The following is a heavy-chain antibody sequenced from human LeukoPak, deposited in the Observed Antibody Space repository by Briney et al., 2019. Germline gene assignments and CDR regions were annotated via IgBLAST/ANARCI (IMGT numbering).Heavy chain of an antibody. CDR3: VREARGYHYTYFDY. CDR2: VSSGFHA. CDR1: GFTLGSHD. Sequence: GGSLRLSCTASGFTLGSHDMHWVRQIPGQGLEWVAAVSSGFHAFFADSVQGRFTVSREDARNSLYLQMNSLRAGDTAVYYCVREARGYHYTYFDYWGQGTLVTDSS. D-gene: IGHD5-18*01. V-gene: IGHV3-13*01. J-gene: IGHJ4*02.